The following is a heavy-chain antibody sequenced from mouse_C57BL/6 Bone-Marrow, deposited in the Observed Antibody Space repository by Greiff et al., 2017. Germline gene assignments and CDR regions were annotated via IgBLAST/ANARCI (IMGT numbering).Heavy chain of an antibody. D-gene: IGHD3-3*01. CDR1: GFTFSDYY. CDR3: ARDRASKGGAMDY. V-gene: IGHV5-16*01. CDR2: INYDGSST. J-gene: IGHJ4*01. Sequence: EVKLVESEGGLVQPGSSMKLSCTASGFTFSDYYMAWVRQVPEKGLEWVANINYDGSSTYYLDSLKSRFIISRDNAKNIRYLQMSSLKAEDTDTYYCARDRASKGGAMDYWGQGTSVTVSS.